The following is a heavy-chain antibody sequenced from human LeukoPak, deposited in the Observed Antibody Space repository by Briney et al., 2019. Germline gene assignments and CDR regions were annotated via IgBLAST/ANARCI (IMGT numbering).Heavy chain of an antibody. CDR2: ISSSSSYI. CDR3: AKARRAYSSGSRGYFDY. D-gene: IGHD6-19*01. Sequence: GGSLRLSCAASGFIFSTYSMNWVRQAPGKGLEWVSSISSSSSYIYYTDSVKGRFTISRDNAKNSLYLQMNSLRAEDTALYYCAKARRAYSSGSRGYFDYWGQGTLVTVSS. J-gene: IGHJ4*02. CDR1: GFIFSTYS. V-gene: IGHV3-21*04.